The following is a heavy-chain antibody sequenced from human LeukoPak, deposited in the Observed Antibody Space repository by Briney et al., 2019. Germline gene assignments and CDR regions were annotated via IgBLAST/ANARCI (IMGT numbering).Heavy chain of an antibody. CDR1: GGTFSSYA. V-gene: IGHV1-69*06. CDR3: ARGYRGYLAAAAPDY. D-gene: IGHD6-13*01. CDR2: IIPIFGTA. Sequence: GASVKVSCKASGGTFSSYAISWVRQAPGQGLEWMGGIIPIFGTANYAQKFQGRVTITADKSTSTAYMELSSLRSEDTAVYYCARGYRGYLAAAAPDYWGQGTLVTVSS. J-gene: IGHJ4*02.